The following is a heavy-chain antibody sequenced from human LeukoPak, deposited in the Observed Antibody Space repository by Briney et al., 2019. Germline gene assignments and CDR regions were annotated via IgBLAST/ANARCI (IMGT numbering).Heavy chain of an antibody. CDR3: ARCGDVVVINFLVY. J-gene: IGHJ4*02. CDR2: IIPIFGTA. Sequence: SVEVSCKASGGTFSSYAISWVRQAPGQGLEWMGGIIPIFGTANYAQKFQGRVTITADESTSTAYMELSSLRSEDTAVYYCARCGDVVVINFLVYWGQGTLVTVSS. CDR1: GGTFSSYA. D-gene: IGHD3-22*01. V-gene: IGHV1-69*13.